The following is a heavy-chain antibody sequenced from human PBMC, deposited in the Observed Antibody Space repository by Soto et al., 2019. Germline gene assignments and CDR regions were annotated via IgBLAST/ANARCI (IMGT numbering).Heavy chain of an antibody. D-gene: IGHD5-12*01. CDR3: ARYSVATIRFFAY. CDR2: IHHTGTA. J-gene: IGHJ4*02. V-gene: IGHV4-59*01. CDR1: GDSITDYY. Sequence: QVQLQESGPGLVKPSETLSLTCTVSGDSITDYYWSWIRESPGKGLEWIAYIHHTGTATYNPSLTSRVTISVDTSKSQFSLMLSSVTAADTAVYFCARYSVATIRFFAYWGQGNLGTVSS.